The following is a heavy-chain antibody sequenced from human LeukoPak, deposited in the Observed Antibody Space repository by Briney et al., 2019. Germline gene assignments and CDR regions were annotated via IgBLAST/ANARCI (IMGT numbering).Heavy chain of an antibody. J-gene: IGHJ6*02. V-gene: IGHV4-4*02. D-gene: IGHD6-13*01. CDR3: ARDTPYSSSWYVGNYYYYGMDV. CDR2: IYHSGST. Sequence: SWFRQPPGKGLEWIGEIYHSGSTNYNPSLKSRVTISVDKSKNQFSLKLSSVTAADTAVYYCARDTPYSSSWYVGNYYYYGMDVWGQGTTVTVSS.